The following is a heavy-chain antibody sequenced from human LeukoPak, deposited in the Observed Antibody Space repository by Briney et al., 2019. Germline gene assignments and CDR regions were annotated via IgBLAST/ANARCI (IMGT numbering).Heavy chain of an antibody. D-gene: IGHD2-21*02. J-gene: IGHJ3*02. CDR2: ISYDGSNK. V-gene: IGHV3-30*04. CDR1: GFTFSSYA. Sequence: GGSLRLSCAASGFTFSSYAIHWVRQAPGKGLEWVAVISYDGSNKYYADSVKGRFTISRDNSKNTLYLQMNSLRAEDTAVYYCARVLAYCGGDCSIRGAFDIWGQGTMVTVSS. CDR3: ARVLAYCGGDCSIRGAFDI.